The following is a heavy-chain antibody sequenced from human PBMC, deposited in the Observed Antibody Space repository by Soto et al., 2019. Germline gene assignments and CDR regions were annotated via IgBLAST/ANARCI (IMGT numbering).Heavy chain of an antibody. CDR2: ISYDGSNK. J-gene: IGHJ6*02. CDR3: ARENYDILTGYSDRTFYYYYYGMDV. Sequence: GGSLRLSCAASGFTFSSYAMHWVRQAPGKGLEWVAVISYDGSNKYYADSVKGRFTISRDNSKNTLYLQMNSLRAEDTAVYYCARENYDILTGYSDRTFYYYYYGMDVWGQGTTVTVSS. D-gene: IGHD3-9*01. V-gene: IGHV3-30-3*01. CDR1: GFTFSSYA.